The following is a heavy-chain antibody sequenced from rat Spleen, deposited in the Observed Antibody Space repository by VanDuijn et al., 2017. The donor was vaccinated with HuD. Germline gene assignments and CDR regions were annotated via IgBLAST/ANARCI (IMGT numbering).Heavy chain of an antibody. CDR1: GSSITTNY. CDR2: IKHSGST. Sequence: EVQFQESGPGLVKPSQSLSLTCSVIGSSITTNYWGWIRKFPGNKMEWIGHIKHSGSTSYNPSLKSRISFTRDTSKNQFFLHLNSVTAEDTATYYCARWRDWELFDYWGQGVMVTVSS. V-gene: IGHV3-1*01. D-gene: IGHD5-1*01. J-gene: IGHJ2*01. CDR3: ARWRDWELFDY.